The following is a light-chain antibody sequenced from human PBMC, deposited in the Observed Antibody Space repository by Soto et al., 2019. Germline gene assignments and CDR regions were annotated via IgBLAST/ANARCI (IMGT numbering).Light chain of an antibody. J-gene: IGKJ3*01. CDR2: YAS. V-gene: IGKV3-15*01. Sequence: EMVMTQSPATLSVSPGERVTLSCRASESVHRNLAWYQQKPGQGPSLLIYYASTRATGVPDRFIASGSGTEFTLTISSLQSEDSGVYHCQHYSNWPPTFGPGTKVEIK. CDR3: QHYSNWPPT. CDR1: ESVHRN.